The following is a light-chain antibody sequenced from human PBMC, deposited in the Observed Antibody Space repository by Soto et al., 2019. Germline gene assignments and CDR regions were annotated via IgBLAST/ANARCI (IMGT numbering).Light chain of an antibody. CDR2: DAS. V-gene: IGKV1-33*01. J-gene: IGKJ2*01. Sequence: IQMTQSPSSLSASVGDRVTITCQASQDITNYLIWYQQKPGKAPKLLIYDASSLGTGVSSRFSGSGSGTHFTLTISSLQPEDIATYYCQQIDSVPFTFGQGTKLEMK. CDR1: QDITNY. CDR3: QQIDSVPFT.